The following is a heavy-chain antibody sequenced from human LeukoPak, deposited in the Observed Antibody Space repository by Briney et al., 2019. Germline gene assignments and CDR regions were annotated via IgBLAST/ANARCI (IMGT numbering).Heavy chain of an antibody. V-gene: IGHV3-21*01. CDR3: ARDTRYSSIWGTFDY. J-gene: IGHJ4*02. Sequence: GGSLGLSCAASGFTFSNYNMNWVRQAPGKGLEWVSSISSSSTYIYYADSVKGRFTISRDNAKSSLYLQMNSLRAEDTAVYYCARDTRYSSIWGTFDYWGQGSLVSVSS. CDR1: GFTFSNYN. D-gene: IGHD6-13*01. CDR2: ISSSSTYI.